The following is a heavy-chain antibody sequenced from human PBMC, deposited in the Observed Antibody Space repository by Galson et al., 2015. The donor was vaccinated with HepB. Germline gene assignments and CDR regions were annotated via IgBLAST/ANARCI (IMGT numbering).Heavy chain of an antibody. V-gene: IGHV1-46*01. CDR3: ARVSGGVVVVAANNGMDV. CDR1: GYTFTSYY. CDR2: INPSGGST. Sequence: SVKVSCKASGYTFTSYYMHWVRQAPGQGLERMGIINPSGGSTSYAQKFQGRVTMTRDTSTSTVYMELSSLRSEDTAVYYCARVSGGVVVVAANNGMDVWGQGTTVTVSS. J-gene: IGHJ6*02. D-gene: IGHD2-15*01.